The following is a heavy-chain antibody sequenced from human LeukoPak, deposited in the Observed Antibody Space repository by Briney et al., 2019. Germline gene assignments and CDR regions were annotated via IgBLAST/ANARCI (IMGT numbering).Heavy chain of an antibody. J-gene: IGHJ4*02. CDR2: VYYSGST. CDR3: ARGDSGSFSQFDC. CDR1: GGSISSYY. V-gene: IGHV4-59*01. Sequence: SETLSLTCTVSGGSISSYYWSWIRQPPGKGLQWIGYVYYSGSTNYNPSLKSRVTISVDTSKNQFSLKLTSVTAADTAVYYCARGDSGSFSQFDCWGQGTLVTVSS. D-gene: IGHD1-26*01.